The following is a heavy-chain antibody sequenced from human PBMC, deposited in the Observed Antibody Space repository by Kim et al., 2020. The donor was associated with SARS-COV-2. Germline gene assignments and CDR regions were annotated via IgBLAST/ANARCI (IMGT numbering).Heavy chain of an antibody. CDR3: TRSIAE. J-gene: IGHJ4*02. CDR1: GFTFSDHS. V-gene: IGHV3-72*01. Sequence: GGSLRLSCAAFGFTFSDHSMDWVRQAPGKGLEWVGRTRNKASSYTTQYAASVKGRFTISRDDSKTSVYLQMSSLKTEDTAVYYCTRSIAEWGQGTLVTVS. D-gene: IGHD2-21*01. CDR2: TRNKASSYTT.